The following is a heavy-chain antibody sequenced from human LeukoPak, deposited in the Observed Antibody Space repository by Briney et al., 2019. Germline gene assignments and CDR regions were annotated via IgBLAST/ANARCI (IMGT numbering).Heavy chain of an antibody. CDR2: IYHSGST. J-gene: IGHJ3*02. D-gene: IGHD6-13*01. CDR1: GYSISSGYY. Sequence: SETLSLTCTVSGYSISSGYYWGWIRQPPGKGLEWIGSIYHSGSTYYNPSLKSRVTISVDTSKNQFSLKLSSVTAADTAVYYCARHGSSWYKGAFDIWGQGTMVTVSS. V-gene: IGHV4-38-2*02. CDR3: ARHGSSWYKGAFDI.